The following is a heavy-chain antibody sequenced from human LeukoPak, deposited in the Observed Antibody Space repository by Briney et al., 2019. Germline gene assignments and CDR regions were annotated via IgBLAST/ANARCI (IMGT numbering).Heavy chain of an antibody. J-gene: IGHJ6*03. CDR1: RCTFSSYA. Sequence: SVKVSCKASRCTFSSYAISWVRQAPGQGLEWMGWIIPIFGTANYAQKFQGRVTITTDESTSTAYMELSSLRSEDTAVYYCAIRYCSSTSCYTLEYYMDVWGKGTTVTVSS. CDR3: AIRYCSSTSCYTLEYYMDV. V-gene: IGHV1-69*05. D-gene: IGHD2-2*02. CDR2: IIPIFGTA.